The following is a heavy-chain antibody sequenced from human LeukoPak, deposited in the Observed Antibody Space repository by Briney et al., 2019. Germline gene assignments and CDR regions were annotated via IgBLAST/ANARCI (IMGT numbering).Heavy chain of an antibody. CDR1: GFTFPNSW. J-gene: IGHJ4*02. CDR3: TRDTIGSLDY. CDR2: IKQDGSTK. Sequence: GGSLRLSCAASGFTFPNSWMDWVRQAPGKGLEWVANIKQDGSTKHYADSLKGRFTISRDNPKNSLFLQMNNLRADDTAIYYCTRDTIGSLDYWGQGILVTVAS. D-gene: IGHD1-26*01. V-gene: IGHV3-7*01.